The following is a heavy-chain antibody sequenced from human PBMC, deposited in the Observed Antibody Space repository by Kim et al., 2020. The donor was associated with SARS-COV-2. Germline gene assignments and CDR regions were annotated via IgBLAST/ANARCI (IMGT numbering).Heavy chain of an antibody. V-gene: IGHV3-23*01. J-gene: IGHJ3*02. Sequence: GGSLRLSCAASGFPFGHYVMTWVRQAPGKGLEWVSTILSMGAVTYYADSVKGRFTISRDNSNNTLSLQMNSLRGDDTAAYYCAQQKQGLINDGFHIWG. CDR2: ILSMGAVT. CDR3: AQQKQGLINDGFHI. CDR1: GFPFGHYV. D-gene: IGHD2-8*01.